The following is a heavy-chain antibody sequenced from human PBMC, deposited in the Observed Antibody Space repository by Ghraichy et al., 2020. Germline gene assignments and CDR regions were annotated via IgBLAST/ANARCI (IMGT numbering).Heavy chain of an antibody. CDR1: GFPLSTSGVG. D-gene: IGHD1-26*01. V-gene: IGHV2-5*02. J-gene: IGHJ3*02. Sequence: SGPTLVKPTQTLTLTCTFSGFPLSTSGVGVGWIRQPPGKALEWLTLIYWDDDKRYSPSLKSRLTITKDTSKNQVVLTMTNVDPVDTATYYCARLYSGTYLDAFDIWGQGTVVTVSS. CDR2: IYWDDDK. CDR3: ARLYSGTYLDAFDI.